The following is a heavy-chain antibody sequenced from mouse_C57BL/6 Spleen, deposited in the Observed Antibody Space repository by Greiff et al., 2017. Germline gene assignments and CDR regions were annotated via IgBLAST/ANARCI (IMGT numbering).Heavy chain of an antibody. J-gene: IGHJ2*01. V-gene: IGHV1-53*01. CDR3: SRSGVSTTVVAQGNY. D-gene: IGHD1-1*01. CDR1: GYTFTSYW. Sequence: QVQLQQPGTELVKPGASVKLSCKASGYTFTSYWMHWVKPRPGQGLEWIGNINPSNGGTNYNQKFKSKATLTVDKSSSTANMQLSSLTSEDSAVYYCSRSGVSTTVVAQGNYWGQGTTLTVSS. CDR2: INPSNGGT.